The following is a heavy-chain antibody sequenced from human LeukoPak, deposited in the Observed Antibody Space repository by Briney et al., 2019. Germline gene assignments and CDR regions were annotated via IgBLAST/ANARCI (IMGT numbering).Heavy chain of an antibody. D-gene: IGHD1-26*01. Sequence: PSETLSLTCTVSGGSISSSSYYWGWIRQPPGKGLEWIGSIYYSGSTYYNPSLKSRVTISVDTSKNQFSLKLSSVTAADTALYYCARGEKWELHAFDIWGQGTLVSVSS. V-gene: IGHV4-39*01. J-gene: IGHJ3*02. CDR3: ARGEKWELHAFDI. CDR1: GGSISSSSYY. CDR2: IYYSGST.